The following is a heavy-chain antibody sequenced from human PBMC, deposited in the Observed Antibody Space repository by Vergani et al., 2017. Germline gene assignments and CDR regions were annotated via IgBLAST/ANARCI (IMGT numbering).Heavy chain of an antibody. Sequence: EVQLLESGGGLVQPGGSLRLSCEASGFSFPGYPMSWVRQAPGKGLEWVSSVSGSSATPYYADSVKGRFIISRDNSKNTLHLQMNSLRADDTAVYYCTKGSRGYTGYFFDYWGQGTLATVSS. D-gene: IGHD5-12*01. V-gene: IGHV3-23*01. CDR2: VSGSSATP. CDR3: TKGSRGYTGYFFDY. CDR1: GFSFPGYP. J-gene: IGHJ4*02.